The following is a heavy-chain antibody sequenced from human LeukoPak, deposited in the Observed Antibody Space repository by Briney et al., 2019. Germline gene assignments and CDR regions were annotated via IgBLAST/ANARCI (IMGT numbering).Heavy chain of an antibody. CDR2: ISAYNGNT. V-gene: IGHV1-18*01. CDR3: ARDPPRGTIFGVVAYYFDY. CDR1: GYTFTSYD. Sequence: GASVKVSCKASGYTFTSYDINWVRQATGQGLEWMGWISAYNGNTNYAQKLQGRVTMTTDTSTSTAYMELRSLRSDDTAVYYCARDPPRGTIFGVVAYYFDYWGQGTLVTVSS. J-gene: IGHJ4*02. D-gene: IGHD3-3*01.